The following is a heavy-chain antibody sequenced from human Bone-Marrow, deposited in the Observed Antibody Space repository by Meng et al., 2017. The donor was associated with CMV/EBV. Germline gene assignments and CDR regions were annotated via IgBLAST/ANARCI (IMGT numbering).Heavy chain of an antibody. CDR2: INPNSGGT. J-gene: IGHJ6*02. V-gene: IGHV1-2*02. Sequence: SVKVSCKASGYTFTGYYMHWVRQAPGQGLEWMGWINPNSGGTNYAQKFQGRVTMTRDTSISTAYMELSRLRSDDTAVYYCARRREYCSSTSCYIGPRYYYYGMDVWGQGTTVTVSS. CDR1: GYTFTGYY. CDR3: ARRREYCSSTSCYIGPRYYYYGMDV. D-gene: IGHD2-2*02.